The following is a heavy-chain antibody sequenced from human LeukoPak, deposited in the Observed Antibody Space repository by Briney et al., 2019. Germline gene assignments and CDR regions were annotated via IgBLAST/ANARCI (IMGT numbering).Heavy chain of an antibody. J-gene: IGHJ3*02. D-gene: IGHD3-22*01. Sequence: GGSLRLSCAASGFTFSSYGMHWVRQAPGKGLDWVAITSYDGTNKYYADSVKGRFTISRDNSKNTLFLQMNSLRAEDTAVYYCAKRIVLDAFDIWGQGTMVTVSS. V-gene: IGHV3-30*18. CDR2: TSYDGTNK. CDR3: AKRIVLDAFDI. CDR1: GFTFSSYG.